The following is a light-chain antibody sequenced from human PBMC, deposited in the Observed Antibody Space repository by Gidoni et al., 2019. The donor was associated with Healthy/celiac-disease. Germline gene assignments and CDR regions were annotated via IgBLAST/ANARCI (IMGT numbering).Light chain of an antibody. CDR3: QQYGSSPSGLT. CDR1: QSVSSSY. V-gene: IGKV3-20*01. Sequence: ETVLTQSPGTLSLSPGERATLSCRASQSVSSSYLTWYQQKPGQAPRLLIYGASSRATGIPDRCSGSGSGTDFTLTISRLEPEDFAVYYCQQYGSSPSGLTFGGGTKVEIK. CDR2: GAS. J-gene: IGKJ4*01.